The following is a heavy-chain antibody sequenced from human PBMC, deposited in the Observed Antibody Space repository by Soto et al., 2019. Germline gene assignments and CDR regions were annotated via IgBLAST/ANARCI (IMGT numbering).Heavy chain of an antibody. V-gene: IGHV1-69*13. Sequence: SVNVSCKASGGTFSSYAISWVRQAPGQGLEWMGGIIPIFGTANYAQKFQGRVTITADESTSTAYMELNSLRSEDTAVYYCARHSCCSTPNYYYGMDVWGQGTTVTVSS. J-gene: IGHJ6*02. CDR3: ARHSCCSTPNYYYGMDV. CDR2: IIPIFGTA. D-gene: IGHD2-15*01. CDR1: GGTFSSYA.